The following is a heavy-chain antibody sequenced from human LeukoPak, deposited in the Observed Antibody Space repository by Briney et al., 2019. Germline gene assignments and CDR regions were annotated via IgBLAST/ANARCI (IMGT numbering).Heavy chain of an antibody. CDR3: ARLTYYYDSSGYYRGELFDY. CDR2: INHSGST. CDR1: GGSFSGYY. V-gene: IGHV4-34*01. J-gene: IGHJ4*02. Sequence: SETLSLTCAVYGGSFSGYYWSWIRQPPGKGLEWIGEINHSGSTNYNPSLKSRVTISVDTSKNQFSLKLSSVTAADTAVYYCARLTYYYDSSGYYRGELFDYWGQGTLVTVSS. D-gene: IGHD3-22*01.